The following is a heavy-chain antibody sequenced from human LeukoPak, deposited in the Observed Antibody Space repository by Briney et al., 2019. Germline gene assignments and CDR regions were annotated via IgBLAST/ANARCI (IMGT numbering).Heavy chain of an antibody. CDR1: GGSISSYY. Sequence: SETVSLTCTVSGGSISSYYWSWIRQPPGKGLEWIGYIYYSGSTTYNPSLKSRVTISVDTSKNQFSLKLSSVTAADTAVYFCAKDGYTYGYGAFDIWGQGTMVTVSS. CDR2: IYYSGST. J-gene: IGHJ3*02. V-gene: IGHV4-59*01. CDR3: AKDGYTYGYGAFDI. D-gene: IGHD5-18*01.